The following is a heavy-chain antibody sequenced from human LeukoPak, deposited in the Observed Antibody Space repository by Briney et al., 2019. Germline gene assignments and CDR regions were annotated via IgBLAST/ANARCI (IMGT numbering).Heavy chain of an antibody. D-gene: IGHD6-13*01. Sequence: GGSLRLSCAASGFTFSSYSMNWVRQAPGKGLEWVSYISSSSSTIYYADSVKGRFTISRDNAKNSLYLQMNSLRAEDTAIYYCARDNLAAAGDDNFDIWGQGTMVTVSS. V-gene: IGHV3-48*01. J-gene: IGHJ3*02. CDR2: ISSSSSTI. CDR3: ARDNLAAAGDDNFDI. CDR1: GFTFSSYS.